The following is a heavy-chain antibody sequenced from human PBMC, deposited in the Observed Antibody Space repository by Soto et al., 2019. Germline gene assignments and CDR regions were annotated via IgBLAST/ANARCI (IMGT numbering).Heavy chain of an antibody. Sequence: ASVKVSCKDSGHAFTGYAMHSVRQAPGQRLEEMGWINAGNGNTKYSQKFQGRVTITRDTSASTAYMELSSLRSEDTAVYYCAFLEWLLPDNYYYYYMDVWGKGTTVTVSS. CDR1: GHAFTGYA. CDR2: INAGNGNT. D-gene: IGHD3-3*01. J-gene: IGHJ6*03. CDR3: AFLEWLLPDNYYYYYMDV. V-gene: IGHV1-3*01.